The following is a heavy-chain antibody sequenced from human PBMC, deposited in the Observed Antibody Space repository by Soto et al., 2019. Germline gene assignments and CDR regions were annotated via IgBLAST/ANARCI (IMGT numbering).Heavy chain of an antibody. Sequence: ASVKVFCKASGYTFTSYAMHWVRQAPGQRLEWMGWINAGNGNTKYSQKFQGRVTITRDTSASTAYMELSSLRSEDTAVYYCARLSYYYGSGSYYNDVRFDPWGQGTLVTVSS. CDR1: GYTFTSYA. J-gene: IGHJ5*02. V-gene: IGHV1-3*01. CDR3: ARLSYYYGSGSYYNDVRFDP. CDR2: INAGNGNT. D-gene: IGHD3-10*01.